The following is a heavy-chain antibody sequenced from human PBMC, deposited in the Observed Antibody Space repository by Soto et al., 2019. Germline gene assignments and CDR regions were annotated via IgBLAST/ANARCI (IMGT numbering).Heavy chain of an antibody. V-gene: IGHV3-33*01. D-gene: IGHD2-15*01. CDR2: IWYDGSNK. CDR1: VFTFSSYG. Sequence: PGGTLRLSCASSVFTFSSYGMHCVRHSPGKGLEWVAVIWYDGSNKYYADSVKGRFTISRDNSKNTLYLQMNSLRAEDTAVYYCARANCRGGRCYPEYWGQRTLVSVS. J-gene: IGHJ4*02. CDR3: ARANCRGGRCYPEY.